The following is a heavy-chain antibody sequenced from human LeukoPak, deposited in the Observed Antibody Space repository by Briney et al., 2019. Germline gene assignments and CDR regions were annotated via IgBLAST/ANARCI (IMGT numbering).Heavy chain of an antibody. J-gene: IGHJ3*02. V-gene: IGHV5-10-1*01. D-gene: IGHD2-2*01. CDR3: ARAQYCSSTSCYAFDI. Sequence: GESLKISCKGSGYSFTSYWITWVRQMPGKGLEWMGRIDPSDSYINYSPSFQGHVTISADKSISTAYLQWSSLKASDTAMYYCARAQYCSSTSCYAFDIWGQGTMVTVSS. CDR2: IDPSDSYI. CDR1: GYSFTSYW.